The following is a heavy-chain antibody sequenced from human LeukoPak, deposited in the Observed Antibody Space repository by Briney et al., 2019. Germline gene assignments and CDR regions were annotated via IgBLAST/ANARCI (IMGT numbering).Heavy chain of an antibody. Sequence: GGSLRFSCAASGFTFSSYSMNWVRQAPGKGLEWVSYISSRSSYIYYADSVKGRFTISRDNAKNSLNLQMNSLRAEDTAMYYCARARGYVILTGYHTARDGMDVWGQGTTVTVS. V-gene: IGHV3-21*01. J-gene: IGHJ6*02. CDR2: ISSRSSYI. CDR3: ARARGYVILTGYHTARDGMDV. D-gene: IGHD3-9*01. CDR1: GFTFSSYS.